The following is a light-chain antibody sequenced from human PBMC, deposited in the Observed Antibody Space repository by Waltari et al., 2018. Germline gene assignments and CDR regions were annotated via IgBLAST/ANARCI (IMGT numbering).Light chain of an antibody. CDR3: AVWDGSLSVV. J-gene: IGLJ3*02. CDR1: TSNIGNHY. V-gene: IGLV1-47*01. CDR2: RNN. Sequence: QSVLTQPPSASGAPGQRVPISCSGTTSNIGNHYVFWYQQLPGTAPQLLSYRNNQRPSGVPDRFSGSKSGTSASLDISGLRSEDEAEYYCAVWDGSLSVVFGGGTKLTVV.